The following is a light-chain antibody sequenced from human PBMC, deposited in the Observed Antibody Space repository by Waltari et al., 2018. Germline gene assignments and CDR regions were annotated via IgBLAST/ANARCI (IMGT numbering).Light chain of an antibody. V-gene: IGLV2-11*01. Sequence: QSALTQPRSVSGSPGQSVTISCTGTSSDVGGYNSVSWYQQHPGKAPKLMIYDVSKRPSGVPDRFSGSKSGNTASLTISGLQAEDEADYYCCSYAGSSLYVFGTGTKVTVL. CDR2: DVS. CDR3: CSYAGSSLYV. CDR1: SSDVGGYNS. J-gene: IGLJ1*01.